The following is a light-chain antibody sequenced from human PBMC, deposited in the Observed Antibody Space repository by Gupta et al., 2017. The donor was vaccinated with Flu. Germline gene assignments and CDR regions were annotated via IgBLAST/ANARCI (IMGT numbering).Light chain of an antibody. CDR1: SSDVGGYDY. CDR2: EFN. V-gene: IGLV2-8*01. CDR3: HSCAGSNNWV. J-gene: IGLJ3*02. Sequence: TSSDVGGYDYVSVYQQHPGKAPKLMVYEFNNRPSGAPDRFSGSKSNNTATLTVSVPPAEDGADYYCHSCAGSNNWVFGGGTKLTVL.